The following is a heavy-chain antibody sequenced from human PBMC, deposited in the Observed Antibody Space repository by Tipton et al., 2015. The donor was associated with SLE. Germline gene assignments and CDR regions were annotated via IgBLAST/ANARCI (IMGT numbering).Heavy chain of an antibody. CDR2: IYYSGST. D-gene: IGHD4-17*01. CDR3: ATARGVTTGWYFDL. V-gene: IGHV4-59*01. Sequence: TLSLTCTVSGGSISSYYWSWIRQPPGEGLEWVGDIYYSGSTNYNPSPKSRVTISIDTSKNQFSLKLRSVTAADTAVYYCATARGVTTGWYFDLWGRGSLVTVSS. J-gene: IGHJ2*01. CDR1: GGSISSYY.